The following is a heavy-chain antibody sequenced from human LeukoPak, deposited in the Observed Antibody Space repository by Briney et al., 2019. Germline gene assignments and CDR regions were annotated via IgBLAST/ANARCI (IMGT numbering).Heavy chain of an antibody. J-gene: IGHJ4*02. Sequence: GVSLRLSCAACRFDFESYTVTWVRQAPGKGLEGVSIISATSSDINYAESVRGRFTITRDNAKNSLFLQMDSLRVEDTAIYYCAKGLFSAFDKYLDSWGQGTLVTVSS. CDR3: AKGLFSAFDKYLDS. V-gene: IGHV3-21*04. D-gene: IGHD5-12*01. CDR2: ISATSSDI. CDR1: RFDFESYT.